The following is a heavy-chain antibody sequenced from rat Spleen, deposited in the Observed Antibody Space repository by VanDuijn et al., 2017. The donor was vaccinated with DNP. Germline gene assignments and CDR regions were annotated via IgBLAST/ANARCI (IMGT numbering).Heavy chain of an antibody. J-gene: IGHJ2*01. V-gene: IGHV3-3*01. CDR1: GFSITNNFK. Sequence: EVLLQESGPGLVKPSQSLSLTCSVSGFSITNNFKWSWIRKFPGNKLEWMGYVTNAGSTHYNPSLRSRISITTDTSKNQFFLQLNSLTTEDTATYYCKLGGAYWGQGVMVTVSS. CDR3: KLGGAY. D-gene: IGHD5-1*01. CDR2: VTNAGST.